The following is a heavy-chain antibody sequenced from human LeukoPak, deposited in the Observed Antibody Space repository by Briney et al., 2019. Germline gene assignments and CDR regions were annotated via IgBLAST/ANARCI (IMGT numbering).Heavy chain of an antibody. Sequence: ASVKVSCKASGYTFTSYGISWVRQAPGQGLEWMGWISAYNGNTNYAQKLQGRVTMTTDTSTSTAYMELRNLRSDDTAVYYCARDIVVVTASYGMDVWGQGTTVTVSS. J-gene: IGHJ6*02. CDR1: GYTFTSYG. D-gene: IGHD2-21*02. CDR3: ARDIVVVTASYGMDV. CDR2: ISAYNGNT. V-gene: IGHV1-18*01.